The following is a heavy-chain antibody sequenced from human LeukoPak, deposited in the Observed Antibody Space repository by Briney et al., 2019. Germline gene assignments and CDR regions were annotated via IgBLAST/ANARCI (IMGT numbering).Heavy chain of an antibody. Sequence: GGSLRLSCAASGFIFRSYWMSWGRQAPGKGLEWVASIKKDGSEKYYVDSVKGRFTVSRDNAKISLYLQMNSLRVEDTAMYYCARYSGRAGDAFDIWGQGTMVTVSS. CDR3: ARYSGRAGDAFDI. D-gene: IGHD3-10*01. CDR1: GFIFRSYW. CDR2: IKKDGSEK. V-gene: IGHV3-7*03. J-gene: IGHJ3*02.